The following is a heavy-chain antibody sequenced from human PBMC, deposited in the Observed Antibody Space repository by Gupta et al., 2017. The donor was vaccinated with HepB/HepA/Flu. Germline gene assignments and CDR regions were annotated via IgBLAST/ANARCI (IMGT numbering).Heavy chain of an antibody. CDR1: PITTFNYA. CDR3: SWRTSITTGIHY. J-gene: IGHJ4*02. Sequence: EVQLLESGGDLVQPGGSLRLSCVASPITTFNYAMYWVRQAPGKGLEWVAVFSESVGVRNYADSVRGRFTISRDTAKDTLFLQMKRLRVEDTAIYYCSWRTSITTGIHYWGQGTLVTVSS. CDR2: FSESVGVR. D-gene: IGHD1-1*01. V-gene: IGHV3-23*01.